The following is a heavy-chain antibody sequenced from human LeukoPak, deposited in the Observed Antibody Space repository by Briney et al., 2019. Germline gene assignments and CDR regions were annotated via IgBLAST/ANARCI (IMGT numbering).Heavy chain of an antibody. Sequence: PSETLSLTCTVSGGSISSYYWSWIRQPAGKGLEWIGRIYTSGSTNYNPSLKSRVTISVDTSKNQFSLKLNSLTAADTAVYYCARATLMAAAGTGWFDPWGQGTLVTVSS. D-gene: IGHD6-13*01. V-gene: IGHV4-4*07. CDR1: GGSISSYY. CDR2: IYTSGST. J-gene: IGHJ5*02. CDR3: ARATLMAAAGTGWFDP.